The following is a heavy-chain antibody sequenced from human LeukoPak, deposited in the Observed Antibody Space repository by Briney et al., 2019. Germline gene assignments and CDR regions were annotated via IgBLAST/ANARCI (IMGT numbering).Heavy chain of an antibody. J-gene: IGHJ5*02. CDR3: ARDHKEAAAGTRWFDP. V-gene: IGHV4-39*07. CDR2: IYYSGST. CDR1: GGSISSSSYY. D-gene: IGHD6-13*01. Sequence: SETLSLTCTVSGGSISSSSYYWGWIRQPPGKGLEWIGSIYYSGSTYYNPSLKSRVTISVDTSKNQFSLKLSSVTAADTAVYYCARDHKEAAAGTRWFDPWGQGTPVTVSS.